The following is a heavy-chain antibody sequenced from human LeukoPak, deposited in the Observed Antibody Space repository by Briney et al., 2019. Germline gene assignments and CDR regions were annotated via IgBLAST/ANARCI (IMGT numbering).Heavy chain of an antibody. CDR1: GFTFSGFA. V-gene: IGHV3-23*01. CDR3: GKMKGHPLPKYYMDV. CDR2: ISGSGDNT. J-gene: IGHJ6*01. Sequence: GGSLRLSCAASGFTFSGFAMSWVRRTPGKGLEWVSGISGSGDNTLYANSVKGRFTISRDNSKNTLYLEMNSLRAEDTAIYYCGKMKGHPLPKYYMDVWGQGTTVTVSS. D-gene: IGHD1-26*01.